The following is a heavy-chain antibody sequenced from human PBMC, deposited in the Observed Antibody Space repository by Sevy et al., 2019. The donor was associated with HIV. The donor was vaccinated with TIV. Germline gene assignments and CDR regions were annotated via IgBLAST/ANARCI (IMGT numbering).Heavy chain of an antibody. J-gene: IGHJ4*02. Sequence: GGSLRLSCAASGFTFSKYWMGWVRQAPGKGLEWVANIKQDAGRKYYVDSVKGRFTISRDNAKNSLYLQMNSLRAEDTAVYFCAREDGNYYFHYWGQGTLVTVSS. V-gene: IGHV3-7*01. CDR3: AREDGNYYFHY. CDR2: IKQDAGRK. D-gene: IGHD1-7*01. CDR1: GFTFSKYW.